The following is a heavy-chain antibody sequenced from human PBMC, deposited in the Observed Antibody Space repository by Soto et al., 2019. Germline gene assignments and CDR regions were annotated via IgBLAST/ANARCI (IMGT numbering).Heavy chain of an antibody. CDR2: ISSSASSGSTM. Sequence: AGGSLRLSCTASTFTFSDYYMGWIRQAPGKGLEWVSYISSSASSGSTMFYADSVKGRFTISRDNAKNSLYLQMNSLRAEDTAVYYCARHPLHAAATGPYYCGPGTLGTVPQ. V-gene: IGHV3-11*01. CDR3: ARHPLHAAATGPYY. J-gene: IGHJ4*02. CDR1: TFTFSDYY. D-gene: IGHD2-15*01.